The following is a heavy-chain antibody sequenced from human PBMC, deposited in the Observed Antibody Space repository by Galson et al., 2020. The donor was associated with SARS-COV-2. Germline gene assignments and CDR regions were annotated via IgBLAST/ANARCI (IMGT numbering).Heavy chain of an antibody. Sequence: TGGSLRLSCAASGFTFSSYGMHWVRQAPGKGLEWVAVIWYDGSNKYYADSVKGRFTISRDNSKNTLYLQMNSLRAEDTAVYYCARDSGFIDFDYWGQGTLVTVSS. CDR2: IWYDGSNK. J-gene: IGHJ4*02. D-gene: IGHD2-15*01. V-gene: IGHV3-33*01. CDR3: ARDSGFIDFDY. CDR1: GFTFSSYG.